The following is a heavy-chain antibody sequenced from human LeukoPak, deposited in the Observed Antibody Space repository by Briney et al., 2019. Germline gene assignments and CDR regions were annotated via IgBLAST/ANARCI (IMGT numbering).Heavy chain of an antibody. CDR2: ISYDGSNK. J-gene: IGHJ4*02. Sequence: GGSLRLSCAASGFTFSSYAMHWVRQAPGKGLEWVAVISYDGSNKYYADSVKGRFTISRDNSKNTLYLQMNSLRAEDTAVYYCARDLYPSSGGSCYFDYWGQGTLVTVSS. CDR1: GFTFSSYA. D-gene: IGHD2-15*01. CDR3: ARDLYPSSGGSCYFDY. V-gene: IGHV3-30*04.